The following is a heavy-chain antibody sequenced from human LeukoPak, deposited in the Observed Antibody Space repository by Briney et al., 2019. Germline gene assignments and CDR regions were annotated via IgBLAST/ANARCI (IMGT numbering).Heavy chain of an antibody. J-gene: IGHJ4*02. CDR2: IRYDGSNK. D-gene: IGHD6-19*01. CDR1: GFTFSSYG. Sequence: GGSLRLSCAASGFTFSSYGMHWVRQAPGKGLEWVAFIRYDGSNKYYADSVKGRFTISRDNSKNTLYLQMNSLRAEDTAVYYCARYNRGLYSSGIDYWGQGTLVTVSS. V-gene: IGHV3-30*02. CDR3: ARYNRGLYSSGIDY.